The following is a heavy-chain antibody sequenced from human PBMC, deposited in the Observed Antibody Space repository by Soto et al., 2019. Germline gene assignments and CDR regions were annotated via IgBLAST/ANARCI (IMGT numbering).Heavy chain of an antibody. CDR3: ARGLYTITIFGVVIGPPSSMDV. J-gene: IGHJ6*02. V-gene: IGHV4-34*01. Sequence: SETLSLSCAVYGGSFSGYYWSWIRQPPGKGLEWIGEINHSGSTNYNPSLKSRVTISVDTSKNQFSLKLSSVTAADTAVYYCARGLYTITIFGVVIGPPSSMDVWGQGTTVTVSS. CDR2: INHSGST. CDR1: GGSFSGYY. D-gene: IGHD3-3*01.